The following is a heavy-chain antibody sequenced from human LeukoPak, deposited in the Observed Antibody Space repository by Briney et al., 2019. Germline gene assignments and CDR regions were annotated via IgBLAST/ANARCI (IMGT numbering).Heavy chain of an antibody. J-gene: IGHJ4*02. CDR1: GGTFSSYA. D-gene: IGHD6-19*01. Sequence: ASVKVSCKASGGTFSSYAISWVRQAPGQGLEWMGGIIPIFGTANYAQKFQGRVTITADESTSTAYMELSSLRSEDTAVYYCARVHSEPRRYSSFDYWGQGTLVTVSS. CDR3: ARVHSEPRRYSSFDY. CDR2: IIPIFGTA. V-gene: IGHV1-69*13.